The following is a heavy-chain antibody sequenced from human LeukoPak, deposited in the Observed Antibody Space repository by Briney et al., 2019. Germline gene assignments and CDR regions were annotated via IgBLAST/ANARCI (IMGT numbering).Heavy chain of an antibody. CDR1: GGSISSYY. J-gene: IGHJ4*02. CDR3: ARDKHWGFDY. CDR2: ITRDSSIM. V-gene: IGHV3-48*02. D-gene: IGHD7-27*01. Sequence: ETPSLTCTVSGGSISSYYWSWIWQPPGKGLEWISYITRDSSIMSYADSVKGRFTISRDNAKNSLYLQMNSLRDEDTAVYFCARDKHWGFDYWGQGSLVTVSS.